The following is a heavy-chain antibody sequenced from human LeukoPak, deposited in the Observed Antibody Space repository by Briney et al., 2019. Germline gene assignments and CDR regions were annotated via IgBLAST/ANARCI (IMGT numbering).Heavy chain of an antibody. D-gene: IGHD6-19*01. CDR2: MNPNSGNT. CDR3: ARARAVAGLYYYYGMDV. CDR1: GYTFTSYG. J-gene: IGHJ6*02. V-gene: IGHV1-8*02. Sequence: ASVKVSCKASGYTFTSYGINWVRQATGQGLEWMGWMNPNSGNTGYAQKFQGRVTMTRNTSISTAYMELSSLRSEDTAVYYCARARAVAGLYYYYGMDVWGQGTTVTVSS.